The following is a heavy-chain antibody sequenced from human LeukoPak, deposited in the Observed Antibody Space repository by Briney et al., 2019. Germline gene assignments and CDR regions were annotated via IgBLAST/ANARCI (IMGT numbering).Heavy chain of an antibody. J-gene: IGHJ5*02. Sequence: GGSLRLSCAASGFTFSSYAMSWVRQAPGKGLEWVSAISGSGGSTYYADSVKGRFTISRDNSKNTLYLQMNSLTAEDTAVYYCAKATATYYDFWSGYYLEGNWFDPWGQGTLVTVSS. V-gene: IGHV3-23*01. CDR3: AKATATYYDFWSGYYLEGNWFDP. D-gene: IGHD3-3*01. CDR2: ISGSGGST. CDR1: GFTFSSYA.